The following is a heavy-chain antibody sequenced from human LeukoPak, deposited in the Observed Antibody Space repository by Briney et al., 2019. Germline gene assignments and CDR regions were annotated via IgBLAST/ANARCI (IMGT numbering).Heavy chain of an antibody. CDR1: GFAFSSYW. D-gene: IGHD1-26*01. Sequence: PGGSLRLSCAASGFAFSSYWIHWVRQAPGKGLEWVSSISSSGTYIYYRDSVKGRFTISRDNAENSLYLEMNSLRVEDTAIYYCVRDRGSYLPIDYWGQGTLVTVSS. CDR3: VRDRGSYLPIDY. CDR2: ISSSGTYI. J-gene: IGHJ4*02. V-gene: IGHV3-21*01.